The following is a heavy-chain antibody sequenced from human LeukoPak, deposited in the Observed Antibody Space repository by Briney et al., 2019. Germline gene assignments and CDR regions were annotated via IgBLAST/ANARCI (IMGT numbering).Heavy chain of an antibody. Sequence: SVKVSCKASGGTFSSYAISWVRQAPGQGLEWMGRIIPIFGTANYAQKFQGRVTITTDESTSTAYVELSSLRSEDTAVYYCATKTTVTTSRAEYFQHWGQGTLVTVSS. D-gene: IGHD4-17*01. CDR1: GGTFSSYA. CDR2: IIPIFGTA. CDR3: ATKTTVTTSRAEYFQH. V-gene: IGHV1-69*05. J-gene: IGHJ1*01.